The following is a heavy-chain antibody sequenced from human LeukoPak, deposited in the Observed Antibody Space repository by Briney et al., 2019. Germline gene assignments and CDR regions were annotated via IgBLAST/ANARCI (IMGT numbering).Heavy chain of an antibody. CDR2: TSSSSAYT. J-gene: IGHJ4*02. V-gene: IGHV3-21*04. Sequence: GGSLRLSCAASGFTFSSFSMIWVRQAPGKGLEWVSSTSSSSAYTFYAESGKGRFTISRDNAKNSLFLQMNSLRAEDTAMYYCARTGWYCSGGSCYSHYFDYWGQGTLVTVSS. D-gene: IGHD2-15*01. CDR1: GFTFSSFS. CDR3: ARTGWYCSGGSCYSHYFDY.